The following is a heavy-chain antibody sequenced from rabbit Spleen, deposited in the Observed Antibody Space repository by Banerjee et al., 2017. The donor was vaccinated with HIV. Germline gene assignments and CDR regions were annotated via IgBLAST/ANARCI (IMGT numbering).Heavy chain of an antibody. J-gene: IGHJ4*01. V-gene: IGHV1S40*01. CDR3: ASAYSDIYFDL. CDR1: GFSFSTGYY. CDR2: IGTGSGTT. D-gene: IGHD6-1*01. Sequence: EESGGGLVKPGASLTLTRKASGFSFSTGYYMSWVRQAPGKGLEWIGCIGTGSGTTWFANWAKGRFTISKTSSTTVTLQMTSLTAADTATYFCASAYSDIYFDLWGPGTLVTVS.